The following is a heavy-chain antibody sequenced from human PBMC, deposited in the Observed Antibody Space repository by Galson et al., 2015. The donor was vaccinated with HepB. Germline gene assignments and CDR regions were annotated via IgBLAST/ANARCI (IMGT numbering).Heavy chain of an antibody. Sequence: SLRLSCATSGFTFSRYAMSWVRQAPGKGLQWVSGITESGGGTSYPDSVRGRFTISRDNSKNTLYLQMNSLRAEDTAIYYCAKEHAKLGMPYLDYWGQRILVTVAS. CDR3: AKEHAKLGMPYLDY. CDR2: ITESGGGT. J-gene: IGHJ4*02. CDR1: GFTFSRYA. V-gene: IGHV3-23*01. D-gene: IGHD1-26*01.